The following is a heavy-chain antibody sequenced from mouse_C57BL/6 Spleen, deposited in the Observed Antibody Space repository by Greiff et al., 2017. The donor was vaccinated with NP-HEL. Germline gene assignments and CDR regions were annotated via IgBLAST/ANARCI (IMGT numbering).Heavy chain of an antibody. D-gene: IGHD1-1*01. Sequence: LVESGPELVKPGASVKISCKASGYSFTGYYMNWVKQSPEKSLEWIGEINPSTGGTTFNQKFKAKATLTVDKSSSTAYMQLKSLTSEDSAVYYCASYYYGSFYAMDYWGQGTSVTVSS. J-gene: IGHJ4*01. CDR2: INPSTGGT. CDR3: ASYYYGSFYAMDY. V-gene: IGHV1-42*01. CDR1: GYSFTGYY.